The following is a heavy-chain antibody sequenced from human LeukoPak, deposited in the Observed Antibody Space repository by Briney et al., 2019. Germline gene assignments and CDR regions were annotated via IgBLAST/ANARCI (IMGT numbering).Heavy chain of an antibody. D-gene: IGHD2-15*01. CDR3: ARVVLPSHYYYYYYMDV. V-gene: IGHV7-4-1*02. J-gene: IGHJ6*03. Sequence: ASVKVSCKASGYTFTSYAMNWVRQAPGQGLEWMGWINTNTGNPTYAQGFTGRFVFSLDTSVSTAYLQISSLKAEDTAVYYCARVVLPSHYYYYYYMDVWGKGTTVTVSS. CDR2: INTNTGNP. CDR1: GYTFTSYA.